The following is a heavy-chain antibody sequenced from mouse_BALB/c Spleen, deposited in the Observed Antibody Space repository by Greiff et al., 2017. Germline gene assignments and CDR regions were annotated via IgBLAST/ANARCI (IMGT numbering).Heavy chain of an antibody. CDR1: GFAFSSYD. CDR3: ARQEEYYGYWFAY. CDR2: ISSGGGST. J-gene: IGHJ3*01. V-gene: IGHV5-12-1*01. D-gene: IGHD1-2*01. Sequence: DVKLVESGGGLVKPGGSLKLSCAASGFAFSSYDMSWVRQTPEKRLEWVAYISSGGGSTYYPDTVKGRFTISRDNAKNTLYLQMSSLKSEDTAMYYCARQEEYYGYWFAYWGQGTLVTVSA.